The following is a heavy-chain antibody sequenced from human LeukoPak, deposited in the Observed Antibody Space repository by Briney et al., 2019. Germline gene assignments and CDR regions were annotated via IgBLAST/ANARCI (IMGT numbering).Heavy chain of an antibody. D-gene: IGHD5-12*01. J-gene: IGHJ4*02. V-gene: IGHV3-74*01. Sequence: QPGGSLRLSCAASGFIFSTYWMHWVRQAPGKGLVWVSRINSDGSSTSYADSVKGRFTISRDNAKNTLYLQMNSLRAEDTAVYYCGRYSGYYFDYWGQGTLVTVSS. CDR1: GFIFSTYW. CDR2: INSDGSST. CDR3: GRYSGYYFDY.